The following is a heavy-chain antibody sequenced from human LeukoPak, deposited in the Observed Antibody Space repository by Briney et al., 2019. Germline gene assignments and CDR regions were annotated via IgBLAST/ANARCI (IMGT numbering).Heavy chain of an antibody. V-gene: IGHV3-21*01. Sequence: GGSLRLSCAASGFTFSSYSMNWVRQAPGKGLEWVSSISSTSTYIYSADSVKGRFTIPRDNAKNSLYLQMNSLRAEDTALYYCARGRYSYGYYFDYWGQGTLVTVSS. CDR2: ISSTSTYI. J-gene: IGHJ4*02. D-gene: IGHD5-18*01. CDR1: GFTFSSYS. CDR3: ARGRYSYGYYFDY.